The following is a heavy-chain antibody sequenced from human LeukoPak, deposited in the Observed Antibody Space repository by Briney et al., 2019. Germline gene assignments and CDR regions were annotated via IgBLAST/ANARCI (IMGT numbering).Heavy chain of an antibody. Sequence: SETLSLTCTVSGVSISSYYWSWIRQPPGKGLEWIGYIYYSGSTNYNPSFKSRVTISVDTSKNQFSLKLSSVTAADTAVYYCARASAAAGTAANYYGMDVWGQGTTVTVSS. V-gene: IGHV4-59*01. CDR2: IYYSGST. D-gene: IGHD6-13*01. J-gene: IGHJ6*02. CDR3: ARASAAAGTAANYYGMDV. CDR1: GVSISSYY.